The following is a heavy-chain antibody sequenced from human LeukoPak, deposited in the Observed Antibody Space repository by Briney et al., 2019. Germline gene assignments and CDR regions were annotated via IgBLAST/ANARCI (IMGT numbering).Heavy chain of an antibody. CDR2: IRYDGSNK. V-gene: IGHV3-30*02. CDR1: GFTFSSYG. CDR3: AKEARIAVAGAHFDY. D-gene: IGHD6-19*01. J-gene: IGHJ4*02. Sequence: GGSLRLSCAASGFTFSSYGMHWVRQAPGKGLEWVAFIRYDGSNKYYADSVKGRFAISRDNSKNTLYLQMNSLRAEDTAVYYCAKEARIAVAGAHFDYWGQGTLVTVSS.